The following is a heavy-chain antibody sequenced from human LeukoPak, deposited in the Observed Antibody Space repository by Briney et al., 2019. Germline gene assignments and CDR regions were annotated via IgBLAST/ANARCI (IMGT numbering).Heavy chain of an antibody. CDR3: AKAYHTQAGDAIDY. CDR1: GFTFDDYA. Sequence: PGGSLRLSCAASGFTFDDYAMHWVRQAPGKGLEWVSLISGDGGGTYYADSVKGRFTISRDNSKNALYLQMNSLRTEDTALYYCAKAYHTQAGDAIDYWGQGTLVTVSS. CDR2: ISGDGGGT. J-gene: IGHJ4*02. D-gene: IGHD3-10*01. V-gene: IGHV3-43*02.